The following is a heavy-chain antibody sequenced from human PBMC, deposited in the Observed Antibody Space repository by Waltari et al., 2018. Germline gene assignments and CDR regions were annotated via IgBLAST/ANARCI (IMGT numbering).Heavy chain of an antibody. CDR2: IKQEGSEK. CDR1: GFTFSSYW. D-gene: IGHD6-13*01. Sequence: EVQLVESGGGLVQPGGSLRLSCAASGFTFSSYWMSWVRQAQGKGLDGVANIKQEGSEKYYVDSVKCRFTISRDNAKNSLYLQMNSLRAEDTAVYYCARDSSSSYYYYYYGMDVWGQGTTVTVSS. CDR3: ARDSSSSYYYYYYGMDV. V-gene: IGHV3-7*04. J-gene: IGHJ6*02.